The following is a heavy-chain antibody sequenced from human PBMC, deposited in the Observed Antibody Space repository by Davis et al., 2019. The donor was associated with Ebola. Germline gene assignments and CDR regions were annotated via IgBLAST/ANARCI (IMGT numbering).Heavy chain of an antibody. CDR1: GGSISSSSYY. D-gene: IGHD3-22*01. CDR3: ARARDSSGYYSNFDY. J-gene: IGHJ4*02. V-gene: IGHV4-39*01. CDR2: IYYSGST. Sequence: SETLSLTCTVSGGSISSSSYYWGWNRQPPGKGLEWIGSIYYSGSTYYNPSLKSRVTISVDTSKNQFSLKLSSVTAADTAVYYCARARDSSGYYSNFDYWGQGTLVTVSS.